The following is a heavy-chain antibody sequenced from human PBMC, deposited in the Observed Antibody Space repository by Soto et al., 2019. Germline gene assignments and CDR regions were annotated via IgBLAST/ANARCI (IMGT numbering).Heavy chain of an antibody. J-gene: IGHJ4*02. CDR2: IKGDEITT. Sequence: EVQLVESGETLVQPGGSLRLSCAASGFTFSNYWIHWVRQAPGKGLVWVSRIKGDEITTNYADSVKGRFTISRDNAKNTVFLQIHSLTAEDTAPYYCARGLYGASGQDFWGQGILVTVSS. D-gene: IGHD4-17*01. CDR1: GFTFSNYW. V-gene: IGHV3-74*01. CDR3: ARGLYGASGQDF.